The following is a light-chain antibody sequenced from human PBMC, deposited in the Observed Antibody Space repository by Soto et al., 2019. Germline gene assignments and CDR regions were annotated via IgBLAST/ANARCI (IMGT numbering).Light chain of an antibody. Sequence: IQMTQSPSTLSASVGDRVSITCRASQSISNWLAWYQQKPGKVPKLLIYDASSLESGVPSRFSGSGSGTEFTLTISSLHPDDFATYYCQQYNRYSITFGQGTRLEIK. CDR1: QSISNW. J-gene: IGKJ5*01. V-gene: IGKV1-5*01. CDR2: DAS. CDR3: QQYNRYSIT.